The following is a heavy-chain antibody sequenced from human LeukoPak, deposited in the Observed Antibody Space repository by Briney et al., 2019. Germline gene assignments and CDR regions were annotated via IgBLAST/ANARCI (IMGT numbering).Heavy chain of an antibody. J-gene: IGHJ4*02. Sequence: GGSLRLSCAASGFTFSSYAMSWVRQAPGKGLEWVSAISGSGGSTYCADSMKGRFTISRDNSKNTLYLQMNSLRAEDTAVYYCAKDSGSGWFHYWGQGTLVTVSS. CDR2: ISGSGGST. CDR1: GFTFSSYA. V-gene: IGHV3-23*01. CDR3: AKDSGSGWFHY. D-gene: IGHD6-19*01.